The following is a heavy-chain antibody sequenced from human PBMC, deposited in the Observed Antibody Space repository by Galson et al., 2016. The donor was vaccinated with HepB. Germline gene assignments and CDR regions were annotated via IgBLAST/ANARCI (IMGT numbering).Heavy chain of an antibody. J-gene: IGHJ6*02. CDR2: ISGNGGST. D-gene: IGHD3-3*01. Sequence: SLRLSCAASGFTFRSYAMSWVRQAPGKGLEWVSTISGNGGSTYYADSVKGRFTISRDNSKNTLDLQMNSLRAEDTAVYYCAKEGTIFGAVPYGMDVWGQGTTVTVSS. V-gene: IGHV3-23*01. CDR3: AKEGTIFGAVPYGMDV. CDR1: GFTFRSYA.